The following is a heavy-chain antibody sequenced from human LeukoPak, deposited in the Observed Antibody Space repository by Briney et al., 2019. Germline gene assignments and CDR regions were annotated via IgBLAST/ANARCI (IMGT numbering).Heavy chain of an antibody. Sequence: GRALRLSSAASGFTFSSYGMHWVRQAPGKGLEWVAVIAYDGSNKYYADSVKGRFTISRDNSKNTLYLQMNGRRAEDTAVYYCAKRLDYDFWSGYYRDYYYYGMDVWGQGTTVTVSS. J-gene: IGHJ6*02. CDR2: IAYDGSNK. V-gene: IGHV3-30*18. D-gene: IGHD3-3*01. CDR1: GFTFSSYG. CDR3: AKRLDYDFWSGYYRDYYYYGMDV.